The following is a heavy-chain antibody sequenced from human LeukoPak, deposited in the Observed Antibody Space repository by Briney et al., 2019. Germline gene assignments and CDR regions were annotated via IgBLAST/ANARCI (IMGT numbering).Heavy chain of an antibody. V-gene: IGHV4-59*08. Sequence: SETLSLTCTVSGGSISSYYWSWIRQPPGKGLEWIGYIYYSGSTNYNPSLKSRVTISVDTSKNQFSLKLSSVTAADTAVYYCARRGGLAALDVWGQGTTVTVSS. D-gene: IGHD2-15*01. CDR1: GGSISSYY. CDR3: ARRGGLAALDV. CDR2: IYYSGST. J-gene: IGHJ6*02.